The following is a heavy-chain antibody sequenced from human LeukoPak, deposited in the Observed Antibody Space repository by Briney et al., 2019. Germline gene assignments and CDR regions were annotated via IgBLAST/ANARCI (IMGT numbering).Heavy chain of an antibody. CDR2: IIPIFGTA. V-gene: IGHV1-69*13. J-gene: IGHJ5*02. D-gene: IGHD3-10*01. Sequence: GASVKVSCKASGGTFSSYAISWVRQAPGQGLEWMGGIIPIFGTANYAQKFQGRVTITADESTSTAYMELSSLRSEDTAVYYCARDYYGSGTPYSGMLFDPWGQGTLVTVSS. CDR3: ARDYYGSGTPYSGMLFDP. CDR1: GGTFSSYA.